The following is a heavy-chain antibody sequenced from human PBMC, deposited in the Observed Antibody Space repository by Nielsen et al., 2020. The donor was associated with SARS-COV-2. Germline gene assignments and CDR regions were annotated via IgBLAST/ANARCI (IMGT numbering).Heavy chain of an antibody. V-gene: IGHV3-74*01. J-gene: IGHJ6*02. CDR3: ARDADYYGSGWMDV. CDR2: INSDGSST. D-gene: IGHD3-10*01. CDR1: GFTVSSSY. Sequence: GESLKISCAASGFTVSSSYMSWVRQAPGKGLEWVSRINSDGSSTSYADSVKGRFTISRDNAKNTLYLQMNSLRAEDTAVYYCARDADYYGSGWMDVWGQGTTVTVSS.